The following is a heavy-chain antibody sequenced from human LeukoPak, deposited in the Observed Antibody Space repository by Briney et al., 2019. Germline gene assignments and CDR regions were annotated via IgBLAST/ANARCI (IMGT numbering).Heavy chain of an antibody. D-gene: IGHD1-26*01. J-gene: IGHJ4*02. V-gene: IGHV1-18*01. CDR1: GYTFTTSY. CDR3: ARGGTFYPSIDY. Sequence: ASVTVSCKTSGYTFTTSYINWARQAPGQGLEWMGWVSAYNGKTSYAQRFQGRVTMTTDSSTSTAYMDLASLRYDDTAVYYCARGGTFYPSIDYWGQGTLVTVSS. CDR2: VSAYNGKT.